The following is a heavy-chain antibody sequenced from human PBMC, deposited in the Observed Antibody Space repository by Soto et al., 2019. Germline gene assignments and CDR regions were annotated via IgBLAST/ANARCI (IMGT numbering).Heavy chain of an antibody. J-gene: IGHJ6*02. V-gene: IGHV4-34*01. CDR3: ARLHDYSNYYPQPYGMDV. CDR2: INHSGST. CDR1: GGSFSGYY. Sequence: SETLSLTCAVYGGSFSGYYWSWIRQPPGKGLEWIGEINHSGSTNYNPSLKSRVTISVDTSKNQFSLKLSSVTAADTAVYYCARLHDYSNYYPQPYGMDVWGQGTTVTVSS. D-gene: IGHD4-4*01.